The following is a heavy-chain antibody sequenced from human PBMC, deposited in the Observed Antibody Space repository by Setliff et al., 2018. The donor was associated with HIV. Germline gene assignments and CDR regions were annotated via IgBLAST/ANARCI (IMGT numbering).Heavy chain of an antibody. Sequence: ASVKVSCKASGYTFTSYGISWVRQAPGQGLEWMGWISAYNGNTNYAQKLQGRVTMTTDTSTSTAYMELRSLRSDDTAVYYCARDQGVGYNFWSGYYNWFDPWGQGTLVTVSS. CDR3: ARDQGVGYNFWSGYYNWFDP. D-gene: IGHD3-3*01. V-gene: IGHV1-18*01. CDR2: ISAYNGNT. J-gene: IGHJ5*02. CDR1: GYTFTSYG.